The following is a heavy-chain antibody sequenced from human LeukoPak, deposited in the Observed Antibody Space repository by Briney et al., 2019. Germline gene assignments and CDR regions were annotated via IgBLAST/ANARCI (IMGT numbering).Heavy chain of an antibody. D-gene: IGHD3-3*01. J-gene: IGHJ5*02. CDR1: GYTFTSYD. CDR3: ARSYYDFWSGYFRPPHHNWSDP. V-gene: IGHV1-8*01. Sequence: ASVKVSCKASGYTFTSYDINWVRQATGQGLEWMGWMNPNSGNTGYAQKFQGRVTMTRNTSISTAYMELSSLRSEDTAVYYCARSYYDFWSGYFRPPHHNWSDPWGQGTLVTVSS. CDR2: MNPNSGNT.